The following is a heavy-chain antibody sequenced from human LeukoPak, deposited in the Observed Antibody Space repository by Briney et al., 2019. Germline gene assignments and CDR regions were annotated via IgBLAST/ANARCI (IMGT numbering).Heavy chain of an antibody. D-gene: IGHD6-19*01. CDR2: LWYDGSRK. CDR1: GFTFTSHA. J-gene: IGHJ6*03. Sequence: GGSLRLSCAASGFTFTSHAMHWVRQAPGKGLEWVAFLWYDGSRKFYGDSVKGRFTISRDNSKNTIFLQMNSLRAEVTAVYYCAKDRYSSGWYGYMDVWGKGTTVTVS. CDR3: AKDRYSSGWYGYMDV. V-gene: IGHV3-30*02.